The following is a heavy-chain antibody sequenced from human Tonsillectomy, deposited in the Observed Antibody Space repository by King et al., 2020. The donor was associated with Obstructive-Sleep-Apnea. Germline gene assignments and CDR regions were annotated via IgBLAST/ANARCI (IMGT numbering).Heavy chain of an antibody. D-gene: IGHD1-26*01. Sequence: VQLVESGGGVVQPGRSLRLSCAASGYSFINYPMHWVRQAPGKGLEWVAVISYDESNKYYADSVKGRFTISRDSSENTVFLQMNSPRPEDTAVYYCVSSFCGSPTCYGRDYGMDVWGQGTTVIVSS. CDR2: ISYDESNK. CDR3: VSSFCGSPTCYGRDYGMDV. V-gene: IGHV3-30*04. J-gene: IGHJ6*02. CDR1: GYSFINYP.